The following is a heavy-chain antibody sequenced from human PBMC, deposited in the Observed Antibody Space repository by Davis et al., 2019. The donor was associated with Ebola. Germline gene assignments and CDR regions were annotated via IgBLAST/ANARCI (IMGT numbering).Heavy chain of an antibody. CDR2: ISSSSSYI. J-gene: IGHJ4*02. CDR3: ARGYDRVDY. Sequence: GESLKISCAASGFTFSNYSMNWVRQAPGKGLEWVSSISSSSSYIYYADSVKGRFTISRDNAKNSLYLQMNSLRAEDTAVYYCARGYDRVDYWGQGTLVTVSS. CDR1: GFTFSNYS. D-gene: IGHD3-22*01. V-gene: IGHV3-21*01.